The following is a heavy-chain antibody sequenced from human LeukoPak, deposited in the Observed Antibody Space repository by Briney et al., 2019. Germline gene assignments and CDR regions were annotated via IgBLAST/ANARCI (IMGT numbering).Heavy chain of an antibody. V-gene: IGHV4-59*08. Sequence: SETLSLTCTVSGGSISSYHWIWIRQPPGKGLEWIGYIHYSGSTNYNPSLKSRVTKSVDTSQNQFSLKLSSVTAADTAVYYCARRSAAGEWFDPWGQGTLVTVSS. J-gene: IGHJ5*02. CDR2: IHYSGST. CDR3: ARRSAAGEWFDP. D-gene: IGHD3-16*01. CDR1: GGSISSYH.